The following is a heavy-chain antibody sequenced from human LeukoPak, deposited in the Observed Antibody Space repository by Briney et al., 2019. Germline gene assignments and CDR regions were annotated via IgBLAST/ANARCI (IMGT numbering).Heavy chain of an antibody. V-gene: IGHV4-4*07. CDR1: GGSISSYY. CDR3: ARDSYDFWSGYYTFDY. CDR2: IYTSGST. Sequence: SETLPLTCTVSGGSISSYYWSWIRQPAGKGLEWIGRIYTSGSTNYNPSLKSRVTMSVDTSKNQFSLKLSSVTAADTAVYYCARDSYDFWSGYYTFDYWGQGTLVTVSS. D-gene: IGHD3-3*01. J-gene: IGHJ4*02.